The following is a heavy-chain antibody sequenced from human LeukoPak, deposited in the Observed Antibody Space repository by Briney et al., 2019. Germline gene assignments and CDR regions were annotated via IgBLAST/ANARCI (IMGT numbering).Heavy chain of an antibody. D-gene: IGHD2-15*01. V-gene: IGHV4-39*01. CDR1: GGSISSSSYY. Sequence: PSETLSLTCTVSGGSISSSSYYWGWIRQPPGKGLEWIGSIFYSGSTYYNPSLKSRVTVSLDTSKNQFSLKLGSVTAADTAVYYWASLPVCRNSRPPCHLDPWGQETLVTVSS. J-gene: IGHJ5*02. CDR3: ASLPVCRNSRPPCHLDP. CDR2: IFYSGST.